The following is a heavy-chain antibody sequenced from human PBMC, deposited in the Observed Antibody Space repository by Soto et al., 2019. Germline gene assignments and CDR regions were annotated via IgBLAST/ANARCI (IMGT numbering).Heavy chain of an antibody. CDR3: ATGTAARLNYYYYYYMDV. CDR2: FDPEDGET. D-gene: IGHD6-6*01. Sequence: GASVKVSCKASGYTFTGYYMHWVRQAPGQGLEWMGGFDPEDGETIYAQKFQGRVTMTEDTSTDTAYMELSSLRSEDTAVYYCATGTAARLNYYYYYYMDVWGKGTTVTVSS. CDR1: GYTFTGYY. J-gene: IGHJ6*03. V-gene: IGHV1-24*01.